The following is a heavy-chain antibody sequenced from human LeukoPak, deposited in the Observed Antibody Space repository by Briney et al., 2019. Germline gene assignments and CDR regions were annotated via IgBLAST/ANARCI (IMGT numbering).Heavy chain of an antibody. CDR2: IYYSGST. D-gene: IGHD6-13*01. CDR1: GGSISSSSYY. J-gene: IGHJ4*02. CDR3: ARARKDSGSWYEDY. V-gene: IGHV4-39*07. Sequence: SETLSLTCTVSGGSISSSSYYWGWIRQPPGKGLEWIGSIYYSGSTYYNPSLKSRVTISVDTSKNQFSLKLSSVTAADTAVYYCARARKDSGSWYEDYWGQGTLVTVSS.